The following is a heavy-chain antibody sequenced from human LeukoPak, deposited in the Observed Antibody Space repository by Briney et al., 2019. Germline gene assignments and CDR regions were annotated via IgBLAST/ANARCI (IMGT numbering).Heavy chain of an antibody. J-gene: IGHJ4*02. V-gene: IGHV3-11*01. D-gene: IGHD4-17*01. Sequence: PGGSLRLSCAASGFTFSDYYMSWIRQAPGKGLERVSYISSGSTIYYADSVKGRFTISRDNAKNSLYLQMNSLRAEDTAVYYCARDGGDYEKDYWGQGTLVTVSS. CDR2: ISSGSTI. CDR1: GFTFSDYY. CDR3: ARDGGDYEKDY.